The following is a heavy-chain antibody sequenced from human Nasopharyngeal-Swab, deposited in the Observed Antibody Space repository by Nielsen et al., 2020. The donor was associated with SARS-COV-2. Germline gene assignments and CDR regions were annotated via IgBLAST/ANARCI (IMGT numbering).Heavy chain of an antibody. CDR1: GFLFNEHA. CDR3: ARDHLMTVTIPYYYYGMDV. J-gene: IGHJ6*02. V-gene: IGHV3-11*04. Sequence: GGSLRLSCVASGFLFNEHAMNWVRQAPGKGLEWVSHINGGGGNIRYADSVKGRFSISRDNAKNSLYLQMNSLRAEDTAVYYCARDHLMTVTIPYYYYGMDVWGQGTTVTVSS. D-gene: IGHD4-11*01. CDR2: INGGGGNI.